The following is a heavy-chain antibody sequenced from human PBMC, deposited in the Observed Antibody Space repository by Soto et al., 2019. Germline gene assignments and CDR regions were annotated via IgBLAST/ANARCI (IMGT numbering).Heavy chain of an antibody. V-gene: IGHV4-59*01. J-gene: IGHJ6*02. CDR3: ASQTGDPYYYGMDV. CDR1: GGSISSYY. D-gene: IGHD7-27*01. Sequence: SETLSLTCTVSGGSISSYYWSWIRQPPGKGLEWIGYIYYSGSTNYNPSLKSRVTISVDTSKNQFSLKLSSVTAADTAVYYCASQTGDPYYYGMDVWGQGTTVTVSS. CDR2: IYYSGST.